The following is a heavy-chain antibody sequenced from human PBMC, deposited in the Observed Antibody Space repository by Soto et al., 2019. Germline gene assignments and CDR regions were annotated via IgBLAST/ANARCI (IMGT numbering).Heavy chain of an antibody. CDR2: IYYSGST. J-gene: IGHJ4*02. V-gene: IGHV4-59*08. D-gene: IGHD5-18*01. CDR3: ARRYGSCFDY. CDR1: GGSISSYY. Sequence: QVQLQESGPGLVKPSETLSLTCTVSGGSISSYYWSWIRQPPGKGLERIGYIYYSGSTNYNHSLXSXAXIXXVTSKNHFSLKLSSVTAANTAVYYCARRYGSCFDYWGQGTLVTVSS.